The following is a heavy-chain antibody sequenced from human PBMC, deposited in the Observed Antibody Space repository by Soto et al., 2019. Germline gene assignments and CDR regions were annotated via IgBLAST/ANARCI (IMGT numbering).Heavy chain of an antibody. V-gene: IGHV4-61*01. Sequence: SETLSLTCTVSGGSISSSSYYWGWIRQPPGKGLEWIGYIYYSGSTNYNPSLKSRVTISVDTSKNQFSLKLSSVTAADTAVYYCAREDPGYCTNGVCSMGWFDPWGQGTLVTVSS. CDR2: IYYSGST. J-gene: IGHJ5*02. D-gene: IGHD2-8*01. CDR3: AREDPGYCTNGVCSMGWFDP. CDR1: GGSISSSSYY.